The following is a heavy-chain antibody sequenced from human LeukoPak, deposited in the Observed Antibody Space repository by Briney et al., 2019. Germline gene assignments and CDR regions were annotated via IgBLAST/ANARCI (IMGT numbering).Heavy chain of an antibody. CDR3: ARRRYYDSSGCFDY. CDR1: GGSISSSSHY. J-gene: IGHJ4*02. V-gene: IGHV4-39*01. CDR2: IYYSGST. Sequence: SETLSLTCTVSGGSISSSSHYWGWIRQPPGKGLEWIGSIYYSGSTYYNPSLKSRVTISVDTSKNQFSLKLSSVTAADTAVYYCARRRYYDSSGCFDYWGQGTLVTVSS. D-gene: IGHD3-22*01.